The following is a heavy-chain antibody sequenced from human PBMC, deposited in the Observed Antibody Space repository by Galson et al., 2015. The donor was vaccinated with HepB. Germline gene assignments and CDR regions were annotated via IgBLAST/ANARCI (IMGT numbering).Heavy chain of an antibody. Sequence: SLRLSCAASGLSFSNNVLSWVRQAPGKGLEWLSEISGSGASTYYAGSVKGRFTISRDNSKNTLYLQMNSLRAEDTAVYYCAKQNLSGWSESWGHGAQVTVSS. CDR2: ISGSGAST. CDR3: AKQNLSGWSES. CDR1: GLSFSNNV. V-gene: IGHV3-23*01. D-gene: IGHD6-19*01. J-gene: IGHJ5*01.